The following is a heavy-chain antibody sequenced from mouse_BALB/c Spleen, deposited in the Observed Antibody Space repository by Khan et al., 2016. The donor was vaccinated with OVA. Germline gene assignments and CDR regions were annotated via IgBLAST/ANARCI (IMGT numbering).Heavy chain of an antibody. V-gene: IGHV1-77*01. Sequence: QVQLQQSGAELARPGASVKLSCKASGYTFTDYYINWVKLRTGQGLEWIGEISPGSGDTSYNERFKGKATLTADKSSSTAYMQLSSLTSEASSVYFCARRNYFGYTFAYWGQGTLVTVSA. J-gene: IGHJ3*01. CDR3: ARRNYFGYTFAY. CDR1: GYTFTDYY. CDR2: ISPGSGDT. D-gene: IGHD1-2*01.